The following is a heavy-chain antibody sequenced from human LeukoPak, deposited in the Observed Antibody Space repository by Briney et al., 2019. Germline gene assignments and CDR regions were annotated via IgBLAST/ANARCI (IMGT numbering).Heavy chain of an antibody. D-gene: IGHD5-24*01. CDR2: ISYSESA. J-gene: IGHJ4*02. Sequence: SETLPLTCSVSGGSMYSYYWSWIRQPPGKGLEWIGYISYSESARYNPSLRSRVTISIDTSKSQFSLKVSSVTAADSAVYYCARGPDDFDYWGQGIRVTVSS. V-gene: IGHV4-59*01. CDR3: ARGPDDFDY. CDR1: GGSMYSYY.